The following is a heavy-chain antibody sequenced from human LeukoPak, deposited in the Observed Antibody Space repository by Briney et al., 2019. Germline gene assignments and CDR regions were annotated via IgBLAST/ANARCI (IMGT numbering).Heavy chain of an antibody. V-gene: IGHV3-53*01. J-gene: IGHJ6*02. CDR2: IYSGGST. Sequence: GGSLRLSCAASGFTVSSNYMSWVRQAPGKGLEWVSVIYSGGSTYYADSVKGRFTISRDNSKNTLYLQMNSLRAEDTAVYYCARDIRYFDWLLTSYGMDVWGQGTTVTVSS. CDR1: GFTVSSNY. D-gene: IGHD3-9*01. CDR3: ARDIRYFDWLLTSYGMDV.